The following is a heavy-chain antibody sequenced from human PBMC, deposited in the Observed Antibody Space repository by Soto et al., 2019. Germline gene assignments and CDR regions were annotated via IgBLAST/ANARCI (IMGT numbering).Heavy chain of an antibody. CDR1: GFTFDDYA. CDR3: EKGGLLPCSSTSCYTNYGMDV. CDR2: ISWNSGSI. J-gene: IGHJ6*02. V-gene: IGHV3-9*01. D-gene: IGHD2-2*02. Sequence: GGSLRLSCAASGFTFDDYAMHWVRQAPGKGLEWVSGISWNSGSIGYADSVKGRFTISRDNAKNSLYLQMNSLRAEDTALYYCEKGGLLPCSSTSCYTNYGMDVWGQGTTVTVSS.